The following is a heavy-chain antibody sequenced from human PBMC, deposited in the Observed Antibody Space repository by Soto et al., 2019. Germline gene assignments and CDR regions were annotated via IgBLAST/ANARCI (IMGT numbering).Heavy chain of an antibody. CDR2: IYYSGST. CDR3: ARAKGYSSSWPHWYFDL. V-gene: IGHV4-59*01. J-gene: IGHJ2*01. CDR1: GGSISSYY. Sequence: WETLSLTCTVSGGSISSYYWSWIRQPPGKGLEWIGYIYYSGSTNYNPSLKSRVTISVDTSKNQFSLKLSSVTAADTAVYYCARAKGYSSSWPHWYFDLWGRGTLVTVSS. D-gene: IGHD6-13*01.